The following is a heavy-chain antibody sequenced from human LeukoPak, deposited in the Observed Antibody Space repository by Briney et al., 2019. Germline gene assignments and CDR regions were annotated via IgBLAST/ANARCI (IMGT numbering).Heavy chain of an antibody. CDR1: GFTFSNYG. J-gene: IGHJ6*02. D-gene: IGHD6-19*01. CDR3: ARDTVSGSSGWYGGTYYYYGMDV. CDR2: IWYDGSNK. V-gene: IGHV3-33*01. Sequence: GGSLRLSCAASGFTFSNYGIHWVRQAPGKGLEWVAVIWYDGSNKYYADSVKGRFTISRDNSKNTLYLQMNSLRAEDTAVYYCARDTVSGSSGWYGGTYYYYGMDVWGQGTTVTVSS.